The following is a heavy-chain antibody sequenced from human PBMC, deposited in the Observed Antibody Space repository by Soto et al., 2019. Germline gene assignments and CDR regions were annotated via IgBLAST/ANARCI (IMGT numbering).Heavy chain of an antibody. CDR1: GGSISSSSYY. D-gene: IGHD3-22*01. V-gene: IGHV4-39*01. Sequence: SETLSLTCTVSGGSISSSSYYWGWIRQPPGKGLEWIGSIYYSGSTYYNPSLKSRVTISVDTSKNQFSLKLSSVTAADTAVYYCARRVEVTPYYYGMDVWGQGTTVT. CDR2: IYYSGST. CDR3: ARRVEVTPYYYGMDV. J-gene: IGHJ6*02.